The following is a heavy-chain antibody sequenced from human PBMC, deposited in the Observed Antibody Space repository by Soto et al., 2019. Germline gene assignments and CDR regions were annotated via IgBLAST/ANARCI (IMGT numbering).Heavy chain of an antibody. CDR2: IRGYNGNT. V-gene: IGHV1-18*01. CDR3: ERDLVYSGSSSFEY. CDR1: GYTFTSYG. Sequence: QGRLVQCGAEVNKAGASVKVSCKASGYTFTSYGISWVRKAPGAGREWMGWIRGYNGNTNYAQKFNGRVPMNTHTSTTTGNMEMRSLRSHDTASYYCERDLVYSGSSSFEYWGQATLFTLSP. J-gene: IGHJ4*02. D-gene: IGHD1-26*01.